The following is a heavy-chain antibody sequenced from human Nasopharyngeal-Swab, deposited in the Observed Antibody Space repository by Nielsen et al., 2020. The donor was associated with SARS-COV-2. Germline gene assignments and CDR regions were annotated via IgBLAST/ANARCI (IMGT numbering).Heavy chain of an antibody. Sequence: WIRQPPGKGLEWVSSISSSNSYIYYAGSVKGRFTISRDNAKNSLYLQMNSLRAEDTAVYYCAREGAYYYDSSGYLPLDYWGQGTLVTVSS. CDR2: ISSSNSYI. V-gene: IGHV3-21*01. CDR3: AREGAYYYDSSGYLPLDY. D-gene: IGHD3-22*01. J-gene: IGHJ4*02.